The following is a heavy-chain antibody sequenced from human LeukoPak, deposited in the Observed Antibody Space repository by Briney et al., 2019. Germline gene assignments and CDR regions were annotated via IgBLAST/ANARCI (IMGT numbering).Heavy chain of an antibody. CDR1: GFTFDDYA. D-gene: IGHD1-26*01. Sequence: GRSLRLSCAASGFTFDDYAMHWVRQAPGKGLEWVSGISWNGGSIGYADSVKGRFTISRDNAKNSLYLQMNSLRAEDTALYYCAKGASYYYYMDVWGKGTTVTISS. V-gene: IGHV3-9*01. CDR2: ISWNGGSI. CDR3: AKGASYYYYMDV. J-gene: IGHJ6*03.